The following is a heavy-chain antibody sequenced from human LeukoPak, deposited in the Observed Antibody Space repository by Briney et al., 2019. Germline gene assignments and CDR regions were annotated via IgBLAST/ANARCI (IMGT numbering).Heavy chain of an antibody. Sequence: SETLSLTCTVSGGCISSYYWSWIRQPPGKGLEWIGNVYGSGSTIYNPSLKSRLTISVDTSNNQFSLNLSSVTAADTAVYYCARRRYPGYSSGLFDYWGQGTLVTVSS. J-gene: IGHJ4*02. CDR1: GGCISSYY. V-gene: IGHV4-4*08. CDR2: VYGSGST. D-gene: IGHD6-19*01. CDR3: ARRRYPGYSSGLFDY.